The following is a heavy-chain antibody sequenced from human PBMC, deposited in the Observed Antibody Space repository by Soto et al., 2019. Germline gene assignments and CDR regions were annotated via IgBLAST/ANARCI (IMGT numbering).Heavy chain of an antibody. V-gene: IGHV3-30-3*01. Sequence: LRLSCAVSGFIFTNYAMHWVRQAPGKGLEWVAVISFDAINKYYGDFVKGRFTISRDNSKNTLFLQMNSLTAEDTAVYYCVRVLSGCYEFDYWGQGIMVTVSS. J-gene: IGHJ4*02. D-gene: IGHD6-19*01. CDR3: VRVLSGCYEFDY. CDR2: ISFDAINK. CDR1: GFIFTNYA.